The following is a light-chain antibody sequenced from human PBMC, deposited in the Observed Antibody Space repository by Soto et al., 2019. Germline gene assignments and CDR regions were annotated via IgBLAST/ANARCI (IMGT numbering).Light chain of an antibody. J-gene: IGKJ1*01. V-gene: IGKV1-5*01. CDR2: EGS. CDR3: QQYNSFPWT. CDR1: HYNKNG. Sequence: DIQMTQSPSTLSASVGDRVTITCRSGHYNKNGLAWYQQRPGQAPKLLISEGSSLESGVPSTFSGTASGTEFTLTISSLQPDDFATYYCQQYNSFPWTFGQGTRVEIK.